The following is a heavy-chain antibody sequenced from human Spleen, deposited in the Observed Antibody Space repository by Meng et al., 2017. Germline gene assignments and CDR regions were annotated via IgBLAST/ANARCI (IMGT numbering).Heavy chain of an antibody. CDR3: ARDNNWDLDY. CDR2: IRSSGSII. Sequence: GESLKISCEASGFTLSNYEMNWVRQAPGKGLERVSYIRSSGSIIDYADSVKGRFTISRDSSKDTLSLQMNSLRAEDTAVYYCARDNNWDLDYWGQGTLVTVSS. V-gene: IGHV3-48*01. CDR1: GFTLSNYE. J-gene: IGHJ4*02. D-gene: IGHD1-20*01.